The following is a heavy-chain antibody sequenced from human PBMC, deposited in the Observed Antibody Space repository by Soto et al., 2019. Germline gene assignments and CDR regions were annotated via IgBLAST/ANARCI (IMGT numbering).Heavy chain of an antibody. J-gene: IGHJ6*02. Sequence: SETLSLTCTVSGGSISSYYWSWIRQTPEKGLEWIGYVNDNWGSNYHPSLLSRVTISADTSMNEFSLRLSSVTAADTAVYYCARLNGYCVSTGCHGYYGMDVWGQGTTVTVSS. CDR2: VNDNWGS. CDR3: ARLNGYCVSTGCHGYYGMDV. CDR1: GGSISSYY. V-gene: IGHV4-59*08. D-gene: IGHD2-2*03.